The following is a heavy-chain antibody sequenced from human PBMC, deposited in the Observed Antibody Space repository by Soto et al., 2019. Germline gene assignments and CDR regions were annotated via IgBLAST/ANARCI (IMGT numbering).Heavy chain of an antibody. CDR3: AMNEGASTTITASQFDP. J-gene: IGHJ5*02. V-gene: IGHV5-51*01. CDR2: IYPGDSDT. Sequence: GESLKISWKGSGYIFTRNWLGGVRQMPGRGLEGMGIIYPGDSDTRYSSSLQGQVTISADKSINTAYLQWNSLKASDTAIYYCAMNEGASTTITASQFDPWGHGILVTV. D-gene: IGHD1-26*01. CDR1: GYIFTRNW.